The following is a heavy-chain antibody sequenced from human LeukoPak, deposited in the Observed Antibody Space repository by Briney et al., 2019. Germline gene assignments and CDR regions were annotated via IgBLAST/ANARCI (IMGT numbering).Heavy chain of an antibody. Sequence: GGSLRLSCATSGFAFGTSAMTWVRQAPGKGLEWISSISGSSSTTVYADSVKGRFTISRDNSKNTLFLQMNSLTAEDTAVYYCASLQNVPSYYYYYVMDVWGQGTTVTVSS. CDR3: ASLQNVPSYYYYYVMDV. V-gene: IGHV3-23*01. J-gene: IGHJ6*02. CDR2: ISGSSSTT. CDR1: GFAFGTSA. D-gene: IGHD2/OR15-2a*01.